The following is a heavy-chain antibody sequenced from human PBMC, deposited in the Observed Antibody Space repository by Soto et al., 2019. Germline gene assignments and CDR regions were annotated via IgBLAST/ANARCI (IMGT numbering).Heavy chain of an antibody. Sequence: SETLSLTCDVYGGSFSSYYWNWIRQPPGKGLEWLGEINHSGSTNYNPSLESRVTISLDTSKTQFSLQLTSVTAADTAVYYCARGEGRLVGTWFDPWGQGTLVTVSS. CDR3: ARGEGRLVGTWFDP. D-gene: IGHD5-12*01. J-gene: IGHJ5*02. V-gene: IGHV4-34*01. CDR2: INHSGST. CDR1: GGSFSSYY.